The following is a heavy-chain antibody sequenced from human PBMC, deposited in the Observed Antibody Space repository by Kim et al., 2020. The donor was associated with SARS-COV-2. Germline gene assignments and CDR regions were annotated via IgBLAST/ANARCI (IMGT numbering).Heavy chain of an antibody. Sequence: SVKVSCKASGGTFSSYAISWVRQAPGQGLEWMGGIIPIFGTANYAQKFQGRVTITADESTSTAYMELSSLRSEDTAVYYCARGIILWDYGSGSYGGYYYGMDVWGQGTTVTVSS. J-gene: IGHJ6*02. CDR1: GGTFSSYA. D-gene: IGHD3-10*01. V-gene: IGHV1-69*13. CDR3: ARGIILWDYGSGSYGGYYYGMDV. CDR2: IIPIFGTA.